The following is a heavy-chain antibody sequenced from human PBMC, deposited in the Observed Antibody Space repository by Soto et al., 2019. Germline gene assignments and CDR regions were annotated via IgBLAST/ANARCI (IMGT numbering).Heavy chain of an antibody. Sequence: GASVKVSCKASGGTFSSYTISWVRQAPGQGLEWMGRIIPILGIANYARKFQGRVTITADKSTSTAYMELSSLRSEDTAVYYCALPLYDSSGYFDYWGQGTLVTVSS. CDR2: IIPILGIA. D-gene: IGHD3-22*01. J-gene: IGHJ4*02. CDR3: ALPLYDSSGYFDY. V-gene: IGHV1-69*02. CDR1: GGTFSSYT.